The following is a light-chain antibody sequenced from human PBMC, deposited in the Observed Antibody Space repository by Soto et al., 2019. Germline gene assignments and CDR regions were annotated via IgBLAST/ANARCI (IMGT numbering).Light chain of an antibody. J-gene: IGLJ1*01. CDR1: SSDVGANIF. Sequence: QSVLTQPASVSGSPGQSITIFCTGTSSDVGANIFVSWYQQHPGKVPKLMIYTVNSRPSGVSQRFSGSKSGNTASLTISGLQAEDEADYYCSSFTTDSTYVFGTGTKLTVL. CDR2: TVN. CDR3: SSFTTDSTYV. V-gene: IGLV2-14*01.